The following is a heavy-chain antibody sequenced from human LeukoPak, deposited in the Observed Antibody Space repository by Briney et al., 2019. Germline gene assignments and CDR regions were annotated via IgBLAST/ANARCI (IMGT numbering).Heavy chain of an antibody. CDR2: ISYDGSNK. J-gene: IGHJ4*02. CDR1: GFAFSSYG. Sequence: TGGSLRLSCAASGFAFSSYGMHWVRQAPGKGLEWVAVISYDGSNKYYADSVKGRFTISRDNSKNTLYLEMSSLRAEDTAVYYCAKDWYYYGLGSPDYWGQGTLVTVSS. D-gene: IGHD3-10*01. CDR3: AKDWYYYGLGSPDY. V-gene: IGHV3-30*18.